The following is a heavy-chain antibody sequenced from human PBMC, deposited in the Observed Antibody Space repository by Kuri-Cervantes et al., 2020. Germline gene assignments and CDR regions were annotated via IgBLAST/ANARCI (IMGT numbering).Heavy chain of an antibody. Sequence: SETLSLTCTVSGGSISGFYWSWIRQPPGKGLEWIGEINHSGSTTYNPSLKSRVTISVDTSNNQFSLILSSLTAADTAVYYCATLSARERWLLPNYWGQGTLVTRLL. CDR2: INHSGST. CDR1: GGSISGFY. J-gene: IGHJ4*02. CDR3: ATLSARERWLLPNY. V-gene: IGHV4-34*01. D-gene: IGHD3-22*01.